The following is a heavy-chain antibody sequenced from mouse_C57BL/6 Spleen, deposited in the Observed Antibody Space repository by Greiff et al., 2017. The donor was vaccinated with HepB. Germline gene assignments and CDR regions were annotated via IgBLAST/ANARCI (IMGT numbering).Heavy chain of an antibody. CDR1: GYTFTSYW. J-gene: IGHJ2*01. CDR2: IHPNSGSN. V-gene: IGHV1-64*01. CDR3: ARTRYFDY. Sequence: QVQLQQPGAELVKPGASVKLSCKASGYTFTSYWMHWVKQRPGQGLEWIGMIHPNSGSNNYNEKFKSKATLTVDKSSSKATMQLSSLTSEDSAVYYCARTRYFDYWGQGTTLTVSS.